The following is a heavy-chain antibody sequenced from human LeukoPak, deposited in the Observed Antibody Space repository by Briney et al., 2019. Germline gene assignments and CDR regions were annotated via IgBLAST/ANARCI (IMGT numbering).Heavy chain of an antibody. D-gene: IGHD3-10*01. CDR3: VRQRLWSDL. J-gene: IGHJ5*02. Sequence: SETLSLTCTVSSVSITETNHFWGWIRQTPGKGPEWIGNSYYDGTTYYNPSLKSRVSISVDTSRKQFALNLYSMTAADTAVYYCVRQRLWSDLWGQGALVIVSS. CDR2: SYYDGTT. V-gene: IGHV4-39*01. CDR1: SVSITETNHF.